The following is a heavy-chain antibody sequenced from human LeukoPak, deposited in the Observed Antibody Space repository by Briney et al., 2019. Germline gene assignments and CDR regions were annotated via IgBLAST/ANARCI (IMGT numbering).Heavy chain of an antibody. D-gene: IGHD4-11*01. CDR3: ARGLVPGAFDI. CDR1: GFTVSSNY. J-gene: IGHJ3*02. Sequence: GGSLRLSCAASGFTVSSNYMSWVRQAPGKGLEWVSVIYSGGSTYYADSVKGRFTISRDNSKNTLYFQMNSLRAEDTAVYYCARGLVPGAFDIWGQGTMVTVSS. CDR2: IYSGGST. V-gene: IGHV3-66*01.